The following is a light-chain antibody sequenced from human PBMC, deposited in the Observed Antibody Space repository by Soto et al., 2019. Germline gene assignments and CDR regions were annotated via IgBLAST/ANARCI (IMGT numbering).Light chain of an antibody. Sequence: DIVMTQSPDSLAVSLGERATINCRSSQNVLYSYTNKSYLAWYKQNPGQPPRLLIYRASSRESGVPERFSGSGSGTDFTLTISSLQAEDVAVYYCEQYYSTPRTFGQETKVDLK. CDR1: QNVLYSYTNKSY. CDR3: EQYYSTPRT. J-gene: IGKJ1*01. CDR2: RAS. V-gene: IGKV4-1*01.